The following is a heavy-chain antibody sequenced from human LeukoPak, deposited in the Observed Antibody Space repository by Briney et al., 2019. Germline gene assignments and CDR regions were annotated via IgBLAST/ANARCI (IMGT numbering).Heavy chain of an antibody. CDR2: INHSGST. Sequence: PSETLSLTCAVYGGSFSGYYWSWIRQPPGKGLEWIGEINHSGSTNYNPSLKSRVTISVDTSKNQFSLKLSSVTAADTAVYYCARFSRDTAMRYGMDVWGQGTTVTVSS. J-gene: IGHJ6*02. V-gene: IGHV4-34*01. CDR1: GGSFSGYY. D-gene: IGHD5-18*01. CDR3: ARFSRDTAMRYGMDV.